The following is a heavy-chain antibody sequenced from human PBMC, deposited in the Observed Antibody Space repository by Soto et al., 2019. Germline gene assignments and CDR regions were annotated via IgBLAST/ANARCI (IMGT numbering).Heavy chain of an antibody. J-gene: IGHJ4*02. Sequence: RGESLNTSWKGSWYSYEGYWITWVRQTPGKGRECMGRIDPRDCQTYYRPSFRGHVTISVTKSITTVFLQWSNLRASDTAIHYCAVQIYDSDTGPNFQYYFDSWGQGTPVTVSS. V-gene: IGHV5-10-1*01. CDR3: AVQIYDSDTGPNFQYYFDS. CDR2: IDPRDCQT. D-gene: IGHD3-22*01. CDR1: WYSYEGYW.